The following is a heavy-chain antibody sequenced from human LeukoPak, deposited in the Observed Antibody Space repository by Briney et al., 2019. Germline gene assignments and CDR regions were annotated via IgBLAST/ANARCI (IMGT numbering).Heavy chain of an antibody. CDR2: FYYTGST. V-gene: IGHV4-39*01. CDR1: GGSIISGYY. D-gene: IGHD3-10*01. J-gene: IGHJ3*01. Sequence: SETLSLTCTVSGGSIISGYYWGWIRQPPGKGLEWIGTFYYTGSTYQNPSLKSRATISVDTSKNQFSLRLSSVTAAADTAVYYCARQMGSGRWAFDFWGQGTMVTVSS. CDR3: ARQMGSGRWAFDF.